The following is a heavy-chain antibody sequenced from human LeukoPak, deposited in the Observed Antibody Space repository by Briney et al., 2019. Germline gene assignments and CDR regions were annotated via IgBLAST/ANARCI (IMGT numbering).Heavy chain of an antibody. CDR2: IYYSGST. Sequence: SETLSLTCTVSGGSISSSTYYWGWIRQPPGKQLEWIGYIYYSGSTNYNPSLKSRVTISVDTSKNQFSLKLSSVTAADTAVYYCARIAVAGSYYFDYWGQGTLVTVSS. D-gene: IGHD6-19*01. J-gene: IGHJ4*02. CDR1: GGSISSSTYY. V-gene: IGHV4-61*05. CDR3: ARIAVAGSYYFDY.